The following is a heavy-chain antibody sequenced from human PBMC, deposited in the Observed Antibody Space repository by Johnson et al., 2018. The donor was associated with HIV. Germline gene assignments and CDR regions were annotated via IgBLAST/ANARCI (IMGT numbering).Heavy chain of an antibody. Sequence: QVQLVESGGGVVQPGGSLRLSCAASGFTFSSYGMHWVRQAPGKGLEWVAFIRYDGSNKYYADSVQGRFTISTDTSKNTLYLQMNALRAEDTAVYYCAISIPRPGWGDAFDIWGQGTMVTVSS. V-gene: IGHV3-30*02. D-gene: IGHD3-16*01. CDR3: AISIPRPGWGDAFDI. CDR2: IRYDGSNK. J-gene: IGHJ3*02. CDR1: GFTFSSYG.